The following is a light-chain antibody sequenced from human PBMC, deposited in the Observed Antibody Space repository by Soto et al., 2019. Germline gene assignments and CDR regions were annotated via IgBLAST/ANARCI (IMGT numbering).Light chain of an antibody. CDR3: QKYNSAPQT. J-gene: IGKJ1*01. Sequence: DIPMTQSPSSLSASVGDRVTITCRATQAIIDYVAWYQQKPGKAPKLLIYAASTLQSGVPSRFSGSGSGTDFTLTISSLQPEDVATYYCQKYNSAPQTFGQGTKVEIK. CDR1: QAIIDY. V-gene: IGKV1-27*01. CDR2: AAS.